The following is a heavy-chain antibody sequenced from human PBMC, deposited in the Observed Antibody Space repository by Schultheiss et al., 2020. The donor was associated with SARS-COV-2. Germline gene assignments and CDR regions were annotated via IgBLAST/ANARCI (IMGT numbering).Heavy chain of an antibody. CDR2: INPSGGST. Sequence: ASVKVSCKASGYTFTSYYMHWVRQAPGQGLEWMGVINPSGGSTSYAQKFQGRVTMTTDTSTSTAYMELRSLRSDDTAVYYCARRGGWLRTKWFDPWGQGTLVTVSS. D-gene: IGHD5-12*01. CDR3: ARRGGWLRTKWFDP. CDR1: GYTFTSYY. J-gene: IGHJ5*02. V-gene: IGHV1-46*01.